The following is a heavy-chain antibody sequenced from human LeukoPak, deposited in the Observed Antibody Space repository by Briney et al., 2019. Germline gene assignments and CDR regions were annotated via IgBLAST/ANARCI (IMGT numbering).Heavy chain of an antibody. J-gene: IGHJ4*02. D-gene: IGHD4/OR15-4a*01. Sequence: EASVKVSCKTSGCTFINYGFSWVRQPPGQGPERVGWISVYNGNTNYVQKFQGRITTTTDTSTSTAYMELRSLRSDDTAVYYCARDLSLGRHEYGEPFDYWGQGTMVTVSS. CDR3: ARDLSLGRHEYGEPFDY. CDR2: ISVYNGNT. CDR1: GCTFINYG. V-gene: IGHV1-18*01.